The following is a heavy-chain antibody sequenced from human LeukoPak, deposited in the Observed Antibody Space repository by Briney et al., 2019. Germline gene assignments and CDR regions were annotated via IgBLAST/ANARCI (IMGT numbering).Heavy chain of an antibody. D-gene: IGHD5-18*01. CDR3: ARDPGVDTAMAHDAFDI. V-gene: IGHV4-31*03. CDR2: IYYSGST. J-gene: IGHJ3*02. CDR1: GGSISSGGYY. Sequence: SETLSLTCTVSGGSISSGGYYWSWIRQHPGTGLEWIGYIYYSGSTYYNPSLKSRVTISVDTSKNQFSLKLSSVTAADTAVYYCARDPGVDTAMAHDAFDIWGQGTMVTVSS.